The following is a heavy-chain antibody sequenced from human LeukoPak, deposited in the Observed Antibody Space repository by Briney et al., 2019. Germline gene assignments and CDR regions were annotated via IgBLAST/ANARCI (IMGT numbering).Heavy chain of an antibody. CDR2: IYSSGST. J-gene: IGHJ3*02. CDR1: GGSISGYY. V-gene: IGHV4-59*01. CDR3: ARGPTYGDYSEGVFDI. D-gene: IGHD4-17*01. Sequence: SESLSLTCTVSGGSISGYYWRWIRQPPGKGLEWIGYIYSSGSTNYNPSLMSRVTISLDTSKNQFSLKLGSVTAADTAVYYCARGPTYGDYSEGVFDIWGQGTMVTVSS.